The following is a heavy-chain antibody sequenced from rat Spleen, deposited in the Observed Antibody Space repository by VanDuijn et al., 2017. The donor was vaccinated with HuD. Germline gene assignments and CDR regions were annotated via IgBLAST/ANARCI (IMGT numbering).Heavy chain of an antibody. CDR1: GYTFISYY. J-gene: IGHJ3*01. V-gene: IGHV1-43*01. Sequence: QVQLQQSGAELAKPGSSVQISCKASGYTFISYYISWIKQTTGQDLEYIGDINTRSGGTNYNEKFKGKATLTVDKSLSTAFMQLSSLTPDDSAVYYCARLGNSGFGNWFAYWGQGTLVTVSS. CDR2: INTRSGGT. CDR3: ARLGNSGFGNWFAY. D-gene: IGHD4-4*01.